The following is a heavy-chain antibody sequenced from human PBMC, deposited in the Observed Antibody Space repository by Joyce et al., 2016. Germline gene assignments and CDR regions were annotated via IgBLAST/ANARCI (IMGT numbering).Heavy chain of an antibody. Sequence: QLQLQESGSGLVKPSQTLSLTCAVSGASVSSGGYSWSWIRQPPGKGLEWIGYIYHNESTYHNPSLKSRGTISVDRSKNQFSQKLASETAADTAVYYCASGFNFKGRSFFDYWGQGALVTVSS. CDR3: ASGFNFKGRSFFDY. D-gene: IGHD3-10*01. CDR2: IYHNEST. J-gene: IGHJ4*02. CDR1: GASVSSGGYS. V-gene: IGHV4-30-2*01.